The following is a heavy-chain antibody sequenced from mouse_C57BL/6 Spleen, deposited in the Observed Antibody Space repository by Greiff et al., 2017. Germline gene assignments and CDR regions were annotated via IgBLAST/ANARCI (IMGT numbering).Heavy chain of an antibody. CDR1: GYAFTNYL. CDR2: INPGSGGT. J-gene: IGHJ2*01. CDR3: ARRMSGYNDY. V-gene: IGHV1-54*01. Sequence: VQLVESGAELVRPGTSVKVSCKASGYAFTNYLIEWVKQRPGQGLEWIGVINPGSGGTNYNEKFKGKATLTADKSSSTAYMQLSSLTSEDSAVYFCARRMSGYNDYWGQGTTLTVSS. D-gene: IGHD1-3*01.